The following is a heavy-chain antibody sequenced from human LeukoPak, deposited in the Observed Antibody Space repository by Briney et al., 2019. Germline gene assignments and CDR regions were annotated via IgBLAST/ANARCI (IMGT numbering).Heavy chain of an antibody. CDR1: GGSISSYY. CDR3: AREGEMVNQLLSYYYYMDV. D-gene: IGHD2-2*01. Sequence: PSETLSLTCTVSGGSISSYYWSWIRQSPGKGLEWIGYIYYSGSTNYNPSLKSRVTISVDTSKNQFSLKLSSVTAADTAVYYCAREGEMVNQLLSYYYYMDVWGKGTTVTVSS. V-gene: IGHV4-59*12. CDR2: IYYSGST. J-gene: IGHJ6*03.